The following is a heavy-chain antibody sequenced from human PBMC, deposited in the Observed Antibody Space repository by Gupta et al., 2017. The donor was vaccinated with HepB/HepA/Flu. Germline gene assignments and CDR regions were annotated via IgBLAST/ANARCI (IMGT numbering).Heavy chain of an antibody. J-gene: IGHJ6*02. Sequence: QVQLVESGGGVVEPGRSLRLSCAASGFTFTSYGMHWVRQAPGKGLEWVAIISYEGSNKYYADSVKGRFTISRDNPRNTLYLQMNSLRAEDTAMYHCARERYCSGGSCLYGMDVWGQGTTVTVSS. CDR2: ISYEGSNK. CDR1: GFTFTSYG. V-gene: IGHV3-30*03. CDR3: ARERYCSGGSCLYGMDV. D-gene: IGHD2-15*01.